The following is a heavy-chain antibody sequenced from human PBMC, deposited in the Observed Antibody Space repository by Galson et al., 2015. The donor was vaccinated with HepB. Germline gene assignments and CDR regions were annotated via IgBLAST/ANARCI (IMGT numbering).Heavy chain of an antibody. J-gene: IGHJ3*02. Sequence: CAISGDSVSSNSAARNWIRQSPSRGLEWLGRTYYRSKWYNEYALSVKSRISINPDTPKNQFSLQLKSVTPEDTAVYYCAASEVPGTDAFDIWGQGTMVTVSS. D-gene: IGHD1-1*01. CDR3: AASEVPGTDAFDI. CDR2: TYYRSKWYN. V-gene: IGHV6-1*01. CDR1: GDSVSSNSAA.